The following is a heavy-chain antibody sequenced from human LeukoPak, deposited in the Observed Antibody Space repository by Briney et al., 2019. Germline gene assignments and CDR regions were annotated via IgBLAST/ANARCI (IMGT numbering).Heavy chain of an antibody. J-gene: IGHJ4*02. Sequence: SETLSLTCDVYGGSFSGYYWTRIRQPPGKGLEWIGEINHSGSTNYHPSLKSRLTILVDTSKIQFSLKLTSVTAADTAVYYCAARRTTVTTTPFDYWGQGTLVGVSS. CDR3: AARRTTVTTTPFDY. CDR1: GGSFSGYY. CDR2: INHSGST. V-gene: IGHV4-34*01. D-gene: IGHD4-17*01.